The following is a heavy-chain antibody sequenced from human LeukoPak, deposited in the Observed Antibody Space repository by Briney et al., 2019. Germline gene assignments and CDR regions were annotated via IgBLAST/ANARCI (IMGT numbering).Heavy chain of an antibody. CDR1: GGSISSSNW. Sequence: PSETLSLTCAVSGGSISSSNWWSWVRQPPGKGLERIGELYHSGSTNYNPSLKSRVTISVDKSKNQFSLKLSSVTAADTAVYYCARSDYDYVWGSYRRSDYYFDYWGQGTLVTVSS. V-gene: IGHV4-4*02. CDR2: LYHSGST. CDR3: ARSDYDYVWGSYRRSDYYFDY. D-gene: IGHD3-16*02. J-gene: IGHJ4*02.